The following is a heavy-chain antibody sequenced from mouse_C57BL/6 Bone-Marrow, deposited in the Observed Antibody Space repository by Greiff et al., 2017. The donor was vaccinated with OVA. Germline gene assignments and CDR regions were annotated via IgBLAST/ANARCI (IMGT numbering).Heavy chain of an antibody. CDR1: GFTFSDYG. V-gene: IGHV5-17*01. CDR2: ISSGSSTI. Sequence: EVKLVESGGGLVKPGGSLKLSCAASGFTFSDYGMHWVRQAPEKGLEWVAYISSGSSTIYYADTVKGRFTISSDNAKNTLFLEMTRLRSEGTAMYYCAIWSYYFDDWGQGTTLTVSS. D-gene: IGHD1-1*02. J-gene: IGHJ2*01. CDR3: AIWSYYFDD.